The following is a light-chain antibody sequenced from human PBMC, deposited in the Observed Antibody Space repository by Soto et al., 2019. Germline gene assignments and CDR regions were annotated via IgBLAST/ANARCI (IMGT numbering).Light chain of an antibody. CDR1: QSIRSY. Sequence: DIQMTQSPSSLSASVGDRVTITCRASQSIRSYLYWYQQKPGKAPKLLIYAASSLQSGVPSRFSGSGYGTDFTHSISSLQPEDFAPYYCQQSYSTPSITFGQGTRLEIK. CDR3: QQSYSTPSIT. J-gene: IGKJ5*01. CDR2: AAS. V-gene: IGKV1-39*01.